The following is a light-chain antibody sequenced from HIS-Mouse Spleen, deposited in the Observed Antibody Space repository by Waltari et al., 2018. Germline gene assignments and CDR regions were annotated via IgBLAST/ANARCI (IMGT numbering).Light chain of an antibody. V-gene: IGLV3-21*02. CDR3: QVWDSSSDHYV. CDR1: NMGSKS. J-gene: IGLJ1*01. CDR2: DDS. Sequence: SYVLTQPPSVSVAPGQTARITCGGNNMGSKSVHWYQQKPGQATVLVVYDDSDRPPWIPRRFSGSNSGNTATLTISRVEAGDEADYYCQVWDSSSDHYVFGTGTKVTVL.